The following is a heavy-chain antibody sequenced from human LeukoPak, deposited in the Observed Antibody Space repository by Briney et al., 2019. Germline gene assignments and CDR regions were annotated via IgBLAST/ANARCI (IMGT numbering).Heavy chain of an antibody. CDR3: ARDIGAMDAFDI. CDR2: ISSSSSYI. J-gene: IGHJ3*02. V-gene: IGHV3-21*01. Sequence: GGSLRLSCAASGFTFSSYSMNWVRQAPGKGLEWVSSISSSSSYIYYADSVKGRFTISRDNAKNSLYLQMNSLRAEDTAVYYCARDIGAMDAFDIWGQGTMVTVSS. D-gene: IGHD2-2*01. CDR1: GFTFSSYS.